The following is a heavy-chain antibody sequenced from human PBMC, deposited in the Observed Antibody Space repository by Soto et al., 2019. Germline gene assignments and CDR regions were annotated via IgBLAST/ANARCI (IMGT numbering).Heavy chain of an antibody. D-gene: IGHD1-26*01. J-gene: IGHJ4*02. Sequence: PGGSLRLSCAASGFTFSSYGMHWVRQAPGKELEWVAVIWYDGSNKYYADSVKGRFTISRDNSKNTLYLQMNSLRDEDTAVYYCAREGLESGSYYFDYGGQGTLVTVSS. CDR1: GFTFSSYG. V-gene: IGHV3-33*01. CDR3: AREGLESGSYYFDY. CDR2: IWYDGSNK.